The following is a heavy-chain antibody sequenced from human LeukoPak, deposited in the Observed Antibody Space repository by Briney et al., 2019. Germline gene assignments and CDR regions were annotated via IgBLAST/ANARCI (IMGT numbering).Heavy chain of an antibody. CDR2: IYTSGST. V-gene: IGHV4-4*07. J-gene: IGHJ3*02. D-gene: IGHD5-18*01. Sequence: PSETLSLTCTVSGGSISSYYWSWIRQPAGKGLEWIGRIYTSGSTNYNPSLKSRVTMSVDTSKNQFSPKLSSVTAADTAVYYCARDLGTAMVLDAFDIWGQGTMVTVSS. CDR3: ARDLGTAMVLDAFDI. CDR1: GGSISSYY.